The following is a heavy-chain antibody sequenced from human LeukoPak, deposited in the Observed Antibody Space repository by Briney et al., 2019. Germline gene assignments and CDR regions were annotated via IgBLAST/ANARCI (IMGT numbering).Heavy chain of an antibody. J-gene: IGHJ4*02. CDR1: GFTFDDYG. CDR2: INWNGGST. Sequence: GGSLRLSCAASGFTFDDYGMSWVRQAPGKGLEWVSGINWNGGSTGYADSVKGRFTISRDNAKNSLYLQMNSLRAEDTAVYYCARVYYYGSGSLKGEFDYWGQGTLVTVSS. CDR3: ARVYYYGSGSLKGEFDY. D-gene: IGHD3-10*01. V-gene: IGHV3-20*04.